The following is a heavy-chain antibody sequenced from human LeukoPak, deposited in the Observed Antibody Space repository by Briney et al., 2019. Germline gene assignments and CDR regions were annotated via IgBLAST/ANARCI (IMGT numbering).Heavy chain of an antibody. D-gene: IGHD1-26*01. CDR2: IDWDDDK. CDR3: ARQYSGSYLGIHAFDI. Sequence: TLSLTCTVSGGSISSYYWSWIRQPPGKALEWLARIDWDDDKFYNTSLKTRLTISKDTSKNQVVLTMTNMDPVDTATYYCARQYSGSYLGIHAFDIWGQGTMVTVSS. V-gene: IGHV2-70*16. CDR1: GGSISSYY. J-gene: IGHJ3*02.